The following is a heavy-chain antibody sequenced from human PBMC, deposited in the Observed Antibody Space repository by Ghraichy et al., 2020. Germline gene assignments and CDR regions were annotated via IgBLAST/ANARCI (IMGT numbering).Heavy chain of an antibody. CDR3: ARMYYGSAVDF. CDR2: ISTSGTE. CDR1: GFTFTNYA. D-gene: IGHD3-10*01. J-gene: IGHJ4*02. V-gene: IGHV3-48*02. Sequence: GGSLRLSCAASGFTFTNYAMNWVRQAPGKGLEWVSYISTSGTEHYADSVKGGFTISRDNAKNSVYLQMNSMRDEDTAMYYCARMYYGSAVDFWGQGTLVTVPS.